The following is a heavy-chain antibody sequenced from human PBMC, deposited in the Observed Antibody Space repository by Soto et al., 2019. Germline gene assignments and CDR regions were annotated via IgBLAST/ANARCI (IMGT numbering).Heavy chain of an antibody. D-gene: IGHD6-19*01. CDR2: IYYSVST. CDR1: GDSISSSNYY. Sequence: QRQLQESGPGLVKPSETLSLTCTVSGDSISSSNYYWGWIRQPPGKGLEWIGSIYYSVSTNYNPSLKSRVTISGDTSKNQFSLRLSSVTAADTAVYYCARQEVVGTGYFDFWGQGTLVTVSS. V-gene: IGHV4-39*01. CDR3: ARQEVVGTGYFDF. J-gene: IGHJ4*02.